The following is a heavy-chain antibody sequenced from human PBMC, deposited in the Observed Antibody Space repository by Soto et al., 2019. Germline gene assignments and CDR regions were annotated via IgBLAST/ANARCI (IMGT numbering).Heavy chain of an antibody. Sequence: PSETLSLTCTVSGGSISSYYWSWIRQPPGKGLEWIGYIYYSGSTNYNPSLKSRVTISVDTSKNQFSLKLSSVTAADTAVYYCARDNFNWNYLDYWRQGTLVTVSS. D-gene: IGHD1-20*01. CDR2: IYYSGST. CDR1: GGSISSYY. CDR3: ARDNFNWNYLDY. J-gene: IGHJ4*02. V-gene: IGHV4-59*01.